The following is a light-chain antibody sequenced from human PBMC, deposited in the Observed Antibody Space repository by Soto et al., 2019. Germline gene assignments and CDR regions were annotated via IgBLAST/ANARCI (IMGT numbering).Light chain of an antibody. CDR3: QQYDRSPWT. J-gene: IGKJ1*01. CDR2: GAS. CDR1: QSVSSSY. Sequence: EIALTQSPGTLSLSPGETATLSCRASQSVSSSYLAWYQQKPGQTPRLLIYGASSTATGIPDRFSGSGSGTDFTLTISRLEPEDFAVYHCQQYDRSPWTFGQGTKVKIK. V-gene: IGKV3-20*01.